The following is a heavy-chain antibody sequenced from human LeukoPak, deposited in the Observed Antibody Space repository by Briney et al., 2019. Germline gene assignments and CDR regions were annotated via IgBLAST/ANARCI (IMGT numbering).Heavy chain of an antibody. CDR2: ISAYNGNT. CDR1: GYTFTTYD. V-gene: IGHV1-18*01. Sequence: GASVKVSCKASGYTFTTYDINWVRQATGQGLEWMGWISAYNGNTNYVQKLQGRVTMTTDTSTSTAYMELRSLRSDDTAVYYCARDRAVAGGGYYFDYWGQGTLVTVSS. D-gene: IGHD6-19*01. J-gene: IGHJ4*02. CDR3: ARDRAVAGGGYYFDY.